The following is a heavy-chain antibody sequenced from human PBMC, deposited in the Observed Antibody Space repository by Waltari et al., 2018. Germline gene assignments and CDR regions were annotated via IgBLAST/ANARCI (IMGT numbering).Heavy chain of an antibody. CDR3: ARLEVMATGKYYFDY. D-gene: IGHD2-21*01. CDR1: GYSFNSYW. CDR2: IYPGDSDS. Sequence: EVQLVQSGAEVKKPGESLKISCTGSGYSFNSYWIGWVRPITGKGLEWMAIIYPGDSDSRYSPPFQGQVTISVDKSINTAYLQWNNLKTSDSAIYYCARLEVMATGKYYFDYWGQGTLVTVSS. V-gene: IGHV5-51*01. J-gene: IGHJ4*02.